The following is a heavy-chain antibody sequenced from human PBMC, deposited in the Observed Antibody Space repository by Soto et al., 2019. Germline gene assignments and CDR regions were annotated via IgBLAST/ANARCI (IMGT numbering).Heavy chain of an antibody. CDR2: VIPMFGTT. D-gene: IGHD3-10*01. CDR1: GGTFSSYA. J-gene: IGHJ6*02. CDR3: VRGLSGYDYYPGMDL. Sequence: QVQLVQSGAEMKKPGSSVKVSCQASGGTFSSYAVTWVRQAPGQGLEWMGGVIPMFGTTTYAEKFKGRVTISADEPRGIAYVEVNRLRSEDTAGYYCVRGLSGYDYYPGMDLWGQGTTVIVS. V-gene: IGHV1-69*01.